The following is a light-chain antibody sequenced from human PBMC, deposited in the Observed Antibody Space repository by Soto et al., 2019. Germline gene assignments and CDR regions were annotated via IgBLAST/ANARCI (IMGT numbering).Light chain of an antibody. V-gene: IGKV3-15*01. CDR1: HNINNN. CDR3: KPYINWHRT. J-gene: IGKJ1*01. CDR2: AAS. Sequence: ETLMTQSPATLSLSPGERVTRSCRATHNINNNLAWYQHRPGQAHRLLIFAASSRATGIPARFTGSGSGTEFTLTIGDVQSEDFAIYYCKPYINWHRTLGTGTKVDNK.